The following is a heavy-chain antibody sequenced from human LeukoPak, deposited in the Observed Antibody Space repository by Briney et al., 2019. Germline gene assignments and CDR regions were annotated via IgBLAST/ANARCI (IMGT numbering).Heavy chain of an antibody. J-gene: IGHJ6*03. CDR3: ARSLSSEYYYYYYMDV. Sequence: SETLSLTCTVSGVSISSSNSYWGWIRQPPGKGLEWIGYIYYRVTSDYNPSLKSRVTMSVDMSTRQISLKLSSVTAADTAVYYCARSLSSEYYYYYYMDVWGKGTTVTISS. D-gene: IGHD2-2*01. CDR2: IYYRVTS. V-gene: IGHV4-61*05. CDR1: GVSISSSNSY.